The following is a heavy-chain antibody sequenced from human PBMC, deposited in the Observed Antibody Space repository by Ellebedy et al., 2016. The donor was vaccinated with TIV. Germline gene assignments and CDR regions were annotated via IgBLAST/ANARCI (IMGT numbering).Heavy chain of an antibody. CDR2: MNPNSGNT. V-gene: IGHV1-8*01. CDR1: GYTFSSYD. Sequence: ASVKVSCKASGYTFSSYDINWVRQATGQGLEWVGWMNPNSGNTGYARKFQGRVTLTRNSSTSTAYMELRSLRSDDTAVYYCARGHDYGDYRDSFDYWGQGTLVTVSS. J-gene: IGHJ4*02. CDR3: ARGHDYGDYRDSFDY. D-gene: IGHD4-17*01.